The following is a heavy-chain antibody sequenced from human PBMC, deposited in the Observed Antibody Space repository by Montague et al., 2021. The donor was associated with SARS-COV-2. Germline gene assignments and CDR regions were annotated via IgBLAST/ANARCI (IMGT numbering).Heavy chain of an antibody. D-gene: IGHD2-2*01. Sequence: SETLSLTCTVSGGSVSGTSYYWAWIRQPPEKGLEWIVNIHHSGTTFYNLSFKSRVTISVDTSKNEVSLKLNSVTAADTAVYYCARQGGPAGKHWFDPWDQGTLVTVSS. V-gene: IGHV4-39*01. J-gene: IGHJ5*02. CDR1: GGSVSGTSYY. CDR3: ARQGGPAGKHWFDP. CDR2: IHHSGTT.